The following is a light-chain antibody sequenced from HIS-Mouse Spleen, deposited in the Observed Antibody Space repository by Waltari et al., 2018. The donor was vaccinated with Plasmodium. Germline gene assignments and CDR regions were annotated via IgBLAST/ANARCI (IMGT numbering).Light chain of an antibody. CDR1: KLGDKY. CDR2: QDS. Sequence: SYELTQPPSVSVSPGQTASITCSGDKLGDKYACWYQQKPGQSPVLVIYQDSKRPSGTPERFSGSNAGNTATLTISGTQAMDEADYYCQAWDSSTWVFGGGTKLTV. J-gene: IGLJ3*02. CDR3: QAWDSSTWV. V-gene: IGLV3-1*01.